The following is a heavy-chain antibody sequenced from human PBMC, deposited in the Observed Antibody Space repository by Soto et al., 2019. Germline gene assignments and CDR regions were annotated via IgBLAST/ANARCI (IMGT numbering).Heavy chain of an antibody. CDR1: GGSISSGNYY. CDR2: ISYSGST. D-gene: IGHD2-15*01. Sequence: SETLSLTCTVSGGSISSGNYYWSWIRQPPGKGLEWIGFISYSGSTYYSTSLKSRVTISVDTSKSQFSLNLSFVTAADTAVYYCATMGTPATGLYFFDYWGPGSLVTVSS. J-gene: IGHJ4*02. CDR3: ATMGTPATGLYFFDY. V-gene: IGHV4-30-4*01.